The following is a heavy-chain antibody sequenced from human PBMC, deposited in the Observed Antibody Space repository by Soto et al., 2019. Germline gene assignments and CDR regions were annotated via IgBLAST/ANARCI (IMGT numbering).Heavy chain of an antibody. J-gene: IGHJ4*02. CDR1: GFTFSSYG. V-gene: IGHV3-30*18. CDR2: ISFDGSNK. D-gene: IGHD6-19*01. Sequence: QVQLVESGGGVVQPGRSLRLSCAASGFTFSSYGMHWVRQAPGKGLDWVAVISFDGSNKYYADSVKGRFTISRDNSKNTLYLQMNSLRAEDTAVYYCAKDQAPGHISGWLHYWGQGALVTVSS. CDR3: AKDQAPGHISGWLHY.